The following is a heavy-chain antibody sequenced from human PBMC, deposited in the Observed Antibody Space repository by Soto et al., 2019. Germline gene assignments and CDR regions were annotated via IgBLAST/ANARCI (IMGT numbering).Heavy chain of an antibody. V-gene: IGHV4-34*01. Sequence: QVQLQQWGAGLLKPSETLSLTCAVDGGSFNSYFWNWIRQPPGRGLEWIGEINHSGSINYNPSLKSRVSISVDTSKNQLSLKLRSVTAADTAVYYCARGTRGGWYFDLWGRGTPVTVSS. CDR2: INHSGSI. J-gene: IGHJ2*01. CDR3: ARGTRGGWYFDL. CDR1: GGSFNSYF.